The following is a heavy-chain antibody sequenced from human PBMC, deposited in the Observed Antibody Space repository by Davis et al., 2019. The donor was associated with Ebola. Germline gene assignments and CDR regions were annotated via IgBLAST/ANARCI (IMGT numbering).Heavy chain of an antibody. J-gene: IGHJ2*01. V-gene: IGHV3-11*04. CDR3: VRDPALVVTGGGWFFGL. CDR2: ISSSGSTI. Sequence: GESLKISCAASGFTFSDYYMSWIRQAPGKGLEWVSYISSSGSTIYYADSVKGRFTISRDNAKNSLYLQMNSLRDEDTAVYYCVRDPALVVTGGGWFFGLWGRGTLVTVSS. CDR1: GFTFSDYY. D-gene: IGHD2-21*02.